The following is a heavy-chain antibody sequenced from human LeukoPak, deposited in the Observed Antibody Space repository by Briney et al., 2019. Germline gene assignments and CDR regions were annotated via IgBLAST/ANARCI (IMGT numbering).Heavy chain of an antibody. Sequence: SETLSLTCTVSGGSVSDYYWSWIRQPPGKGLEWIGYIYYSGSTNYNPSLKSRVTISVDTSKNQFSLKLSSVTAADTAVYYCARGVGATGFDYWGQGTLVTVSS. V-gene: IGHV4-59*02. CDR1: GGSVSDYY. CDR3: ARGVGATGFDY. J-gene: IGHJ4*02. D-gene: IGHD1-26*01. CDR2: IYYSGST.